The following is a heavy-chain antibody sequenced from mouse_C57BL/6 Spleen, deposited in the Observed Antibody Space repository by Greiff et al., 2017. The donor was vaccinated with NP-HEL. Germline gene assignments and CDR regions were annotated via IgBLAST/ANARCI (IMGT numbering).Heavy chain of an antibody. CDR3: ARSPRQLRSTFDY. Sequence: QMQLKQPGAELVKPGASVKLSCKASGYTFTSYWMHWVKQRPGQGLEWIGMIHPNSGSTNYNEKFKSKATLTVDKSSSTAYMQLSSLTSEDSAVYYCARSPRQLRSTFDYWGQGTTLTVSS. J-gene: IGHJ2*01. CDR2: IHPNSGST. V-gene: IGHV1-64*01. CDR1: GYTFTSYW. D-gene: IGHD3-2*02.